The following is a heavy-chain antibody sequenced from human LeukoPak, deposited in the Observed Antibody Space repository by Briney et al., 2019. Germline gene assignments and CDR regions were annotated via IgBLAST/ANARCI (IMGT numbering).Heavy chain of an antibody. Sequence: GGSLRLSCAASGFTFSSYSMNWVRQAPGKGLEWVSSISSSSSYIYYADSVKGRFTISRDNAKNSLYLQMNSLRAEDTAVYYCARDLVITFGGVIGPNWFDPWGQGTLVTVSS. J-gene: IGHJ5*02. V-gene: IGHV3-21*01. CDR1: GFTFSSYS. CDR2: ISSSSSYI. CDR3: ARDLVITFGGVIGPNWFDP. D-gene: IGHD3-16*02.